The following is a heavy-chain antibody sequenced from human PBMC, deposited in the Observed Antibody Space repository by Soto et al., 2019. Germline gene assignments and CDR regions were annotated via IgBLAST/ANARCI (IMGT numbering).Heavy chain of an antibody. CDR2: IYYSGST. D-gene: IGHD3-16*01. CDR1: GDSVNSGSYY. V-gene: IGHV4-61*01. Sequence: SETLSLTCTVSGDSVNSGSYYWSWIRQPPGKGPEWIGYIYYSGSTNYNPSLKSRVTISLDTSKNQFSLKLSSVTAADTAVYYCARDYDGFDYWGPGTPVTVSS. CDR3: ARDYDGFDY. J-gene: IGHJ4*02.